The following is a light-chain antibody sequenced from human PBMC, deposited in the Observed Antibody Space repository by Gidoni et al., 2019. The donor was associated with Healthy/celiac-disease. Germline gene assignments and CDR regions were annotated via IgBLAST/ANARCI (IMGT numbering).Light chain of an antibody. CDR3: SSYTSSSTWV. J-gene: IGLJ3*02. CDR2: EVS. CDR1: SSDVGGYNY. Sequence: QSALTQPVSVSGSPGQSITISCTGTSSDVGGYNYVSWYQQHPGNAPKLMIYEVSNRPSGVSNRFSGSKSGNTASLTISGLQAEDEADYYCSSYTSSSTWVFGGGTKLTVL. V-gene: IGLV2-14*01.